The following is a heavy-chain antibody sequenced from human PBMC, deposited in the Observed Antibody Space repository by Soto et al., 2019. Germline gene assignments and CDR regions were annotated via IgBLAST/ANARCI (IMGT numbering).Heavy chain of an antibody. CDR3: ARIRGVDGCNSVDY. J-gene: IGHJ4*02. CDR2: IYYSGDS. Sequence: QVQLQESGPGLVKPSETLSLTCTVSGGSIDGYYWTWIRQPPGKGLEWVGYIYYSGDSNYNPSLTSRVTISVDTSKNQFSLNLSSVTAADTAIYYCARIRGVDGCNSVDYWGQGTLVTVSS. V-gene: IGHV4-59*01. D-gene: IGHD4-4*01. CDR1: GGSIDGYY.